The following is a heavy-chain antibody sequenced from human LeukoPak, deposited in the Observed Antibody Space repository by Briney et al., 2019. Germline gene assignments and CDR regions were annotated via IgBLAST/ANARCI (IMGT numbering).Heavy chain of an antibody. Sequence: SETLSLTCTVSGGSISLESYYWGWFRQPPGKGLEWIGSIYYTGPTYYNPSLESRVTMSVDTSKNQFSLKLSSVTAADTAVYYCARVAHCSSTTCYQGIFDYWGQGTLVTVSS. V-gene: IGHV4-39*07. CDR3: ARVAHCSSTTCYQGIFDY. CDR2: IYYTGPT. J-gene: IGHJ4*02. D-gene: IGHD2-2*01. CDR1: GGSISLESYY.